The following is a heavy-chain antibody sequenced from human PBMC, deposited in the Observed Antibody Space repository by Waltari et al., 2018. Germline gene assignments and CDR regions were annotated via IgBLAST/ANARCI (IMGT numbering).Heavy chain of an antibody. CDR2: FRNSGST. D-gene: IGHD3-22*01. CDR3: ARLPTKYYDSLGWGFFDQ. Sequence: HVQLQESGPGLLKPSETLSLTCSVSGDFLGDDHWTWIRQAPGKGLEWIAYFRNSGSTTCTPSLGSRVTVSADTSKKQFSLRLTSVTAADTAVYYCARLPTKYYDSLGWGFFDQWGPGILVTVSS. CDR1: GDFLGDDH. V-gene: IGHV4-59*08. J-gene: IGHJ4*02.